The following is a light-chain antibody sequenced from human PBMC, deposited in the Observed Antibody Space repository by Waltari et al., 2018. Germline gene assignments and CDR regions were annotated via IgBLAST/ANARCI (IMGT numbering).Light chain of an antibody. V-gene: IGLV1-51*02. J-gene: IGLJ7*01. Sequence: QSVLTQPPSVSAAPGQRVTISCSGGSSNIGNNYVSWYRQFPGTAPKLLIYEDAERPSGIPGRFSGSKSGTSATLDITGLQAGDEADDCCGTWDSSLSGALFGGGTHLTVL. CDR2: EDA. CDR3: GTWDSSLSGAL. CDR1: SSNIGNNY.